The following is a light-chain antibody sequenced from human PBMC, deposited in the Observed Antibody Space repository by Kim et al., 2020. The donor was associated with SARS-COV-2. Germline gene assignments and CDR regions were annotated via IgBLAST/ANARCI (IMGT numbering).Light chain of an antibody. J-gene: IGLJ3*02. CDR3: LLHYCGAQV. CDR1: TGAVTSDSY. CDR2: STN. V-gene: IGLV7-43*01. Sequence: PAGTVTLSCSSSTGAVTSDSYPNWFQQKPGQAPTPLIYSTNTKHAWTPARFSGSLLGGKAALTLSCVQPEDEAEYYCLLHYCGAQVFGGGTQLTVL.